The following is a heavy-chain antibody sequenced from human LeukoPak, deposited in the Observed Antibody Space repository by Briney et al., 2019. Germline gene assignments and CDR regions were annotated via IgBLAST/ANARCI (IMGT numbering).Heavy chain of an antibody. J-gene: IGHJ3*02. D-gene: IGHD3-10*01. CDR2: IYYSGST. Sequence: SETLSLTCTVSGGSISSSSYYWGWIRQPPGKGLEWIGSIYYSGSTYYNPSLKSRVTISVDTSKNQFSLKLSSVTAADTAVYYCARAPLKRGVTPDAFDIWGQGTMVTVSS. V-gene: IGHV4-39*07. CDR3: ARAPLKRGVTPDAFDI. CDR1: GGSISSSSYY.